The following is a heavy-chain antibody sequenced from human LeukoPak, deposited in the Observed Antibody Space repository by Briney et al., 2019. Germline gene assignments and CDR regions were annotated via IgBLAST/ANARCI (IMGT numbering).Heavy chain of an antibody. CDR3: ARESGYCSGGSCYYYGMDV. CDR1: GFTFSSYW. V-gene: IGHV3-7*01. CDR2: IKQDGSEK. J-gene: IGHJ6*02. D-gene: IGHD2-15*01. Sequence: GGSLRPSCAASGFTFSSYWMSWVRQAPGKGLEWVANIKQDGSEKYYVDSVKGRFTISRDNAKNSLYLQMNSLRAEDTAVYYCARESGYCSGGSCYYYGMDVWGQGTTVTVSS.